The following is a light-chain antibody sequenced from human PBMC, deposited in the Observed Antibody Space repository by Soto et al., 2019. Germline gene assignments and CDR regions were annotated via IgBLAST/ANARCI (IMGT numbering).Light chain of an antibody. Sequence: AIRMTQSPSSFSASTGDRVTLTCRASQGISSYLAWYQQKPGKAPKLLISAASTLPSGVPSRFSGSGSGTDCTRTSSCLQSEDFATYYGQQYYSYPLTFGGGTKVDIK. CDR2: AAS. V-gene: IGKV1-8*01. CDR3: QQYYSYPLT. J-gene: IGKJ4*01. CDR1: QGISSY.